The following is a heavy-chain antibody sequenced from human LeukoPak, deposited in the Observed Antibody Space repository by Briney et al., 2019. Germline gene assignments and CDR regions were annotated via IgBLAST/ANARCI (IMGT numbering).Heavy chain of an antibody. V-gene: IGHV3-74*01. CDR3: ARDGWWEPEMDV. CDR1: GFTFSNAW. J-gene: IGHJ6*04. CDR2: INSDGSST. Sequence: GSLRLSCAASGFTFSNAWMSWVHQAPGKGLVWVSRINSDGSSTSYADSVKGRFTISRDNAKNTLYLQMNSLRAEDTAVYYCARDGWWEPEMDVWGKGTTVTVSS. D-gene: IGHD1-26*01.